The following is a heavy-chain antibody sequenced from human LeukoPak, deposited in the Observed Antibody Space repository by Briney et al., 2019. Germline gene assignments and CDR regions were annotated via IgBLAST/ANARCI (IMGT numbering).Heavy chain of an antibody. Sequence: SETLSLTCTVSGSSISSGDCYWSWIRQPPGKGLEWIGYIYHNGGTNYNPSLQSRLTISVDTSKNRFSLKLSSVTAADTAVYYCARHLRAVAGGRYFDYWGQGTQVTVSS. CDR1: GSSISSGDCY. CDR2: IYHNGGT. CDR3: ARHLRAVAGGRYFDY. D-gene: IGHD6-19*01. J-gene: IGHJ4*02. V-gene: IGHV4-61*08.